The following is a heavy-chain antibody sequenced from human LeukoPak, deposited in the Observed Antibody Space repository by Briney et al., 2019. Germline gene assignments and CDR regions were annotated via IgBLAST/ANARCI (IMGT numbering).Heavy chain of an antibody. Sequence: NPSETLSLTCAVYGGSFSVYYWSWIRQPPGKGLEWIGEINHSGSTNYNPSLKSRVTISVDTSKNQFSLKLSSVTAADTAVYYCARQPTYYYGSGSYFGYWGQGTLVTVSS. V-gene: IGHV4-34*01. J-gene: IGHJ4*02. D-gene: IGHD3-10*01. CDR2: INHSGST. CDR1: GGSFSVYY. CDR3: ARQPTYYYGSGSYFGY.